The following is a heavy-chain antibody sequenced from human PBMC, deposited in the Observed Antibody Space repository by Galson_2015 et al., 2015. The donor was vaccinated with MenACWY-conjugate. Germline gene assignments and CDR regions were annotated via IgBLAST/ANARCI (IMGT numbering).Heavy chain of an antibody. CDR3: ARVRGGSHNWVDP. V-gene: IGHV4-61*08. D-gene: IGHD2-15*01. Sequence: ATLSLSCTVSGGSASSRGYYGTWIRQPPGEGLEWIGLIYDSGTTKYNPSLKGRVTISLDTSKTQFSLHLNSVTPEDAAVYYCARVRGGSHNWVDPWGQGTLVTVSS. J-gene: IGHJ5*02. CDR1: GGSASSRGYY. CDR2: IYDSGTT.